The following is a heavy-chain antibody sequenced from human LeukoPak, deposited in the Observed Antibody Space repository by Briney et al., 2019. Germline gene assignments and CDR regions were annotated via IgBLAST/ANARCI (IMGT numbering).Heavy chain of an antibody. J-gene: IGHJ5*02. CDR1: GGSISSYY. CDR3: ARGIVVVVAATLSGYWFDP. CDR2: IYYSGST. V-gene: IGHV4-59*12. D-gene: IGHD2-15*01. Sequence: SETLSLTCTVSGGSISSYYWSWIRQPPGKGLEWIGYIYYSGSTNYNPSLKSRVTISVDTSKNQFSLKLSSVTAADTAVYYCARGIVVVVAATLSGYWFDPWGQGTLVTVSS.